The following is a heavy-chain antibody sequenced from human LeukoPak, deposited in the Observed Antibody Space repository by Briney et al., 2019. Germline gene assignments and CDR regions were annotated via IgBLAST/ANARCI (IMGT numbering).Heavy chain of an antibody. CDR1: GYTFTGYY. D-gene: IGHD3-10*01. CDR2: IKPDSGGT. J-gene: IGHJ4*02. V-gene: IGHV1-2*02. CDR3: ARDNEYQLLLYYFDY. Sequence: ASVTVSCEASGYTFTGYYIHWMRQAPGQGLEWMGWIKPDSGGTIYAQKFQGRVTMTRDTSINTAYMELSSLRSDDAAIYFCARDNEYQLLLYYFDYWGQGSLVTVSS.